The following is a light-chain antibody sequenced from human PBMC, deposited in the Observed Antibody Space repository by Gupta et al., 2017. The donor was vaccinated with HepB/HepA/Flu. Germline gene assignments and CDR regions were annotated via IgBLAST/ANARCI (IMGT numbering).Light chain of an antibody. Sequence: QSALPPPASVSGSPGKSITISCTGTSSDIGGYNFVSWYHQPTAKAPKLMIYDVINRSSGVANRFSGSKAGNTASLTISGRQAEDEADYYCSSYTSSSTLGFGGGTKLTVL. CDR2: DVI. V-gene: IGLV2-14*01. J-gene: IGLJ3*02. CDR1: SSDIGGYNF. CDR3: SSYTSSSTLG.